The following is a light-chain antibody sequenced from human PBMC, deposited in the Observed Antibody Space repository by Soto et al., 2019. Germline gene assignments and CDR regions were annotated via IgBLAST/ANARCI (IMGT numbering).Light chain of an antibody. CDR3: QQYDNWPIT. CDR2: DAS. Sequence: IVLTQSPSTLSVSPGERATLSCRASQSVRSSLAGYQQQPRQHPSILMYDASTRATGIPARFSGSGSGTEFTLTISSLQSEDFAVYYCQQYDNWPITFGQGTRLEIK. CDR1: QSVRSS. V-gene: IGKV3-15*01. J-gene: IGKJ5*01.